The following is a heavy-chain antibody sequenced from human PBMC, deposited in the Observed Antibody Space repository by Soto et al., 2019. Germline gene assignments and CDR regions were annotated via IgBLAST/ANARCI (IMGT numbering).Heavy chain of an antibody. J-gene: IGHJ6*02. CDR2: IYSDGNT. CDR3: ARVPLFGYGMDV. D-gene: IGHD3-16*01. Sequence: GGSLRLSCAASGFSVSSNYMTWVRQAPGKGLEWVSVIYSDGNTDYADFVKGRFIISSDSSKNTLHLQMNSLRAEDTAVYYCARVPLFGYGMDVWGQGTTVTVSS. CDR1: GFSVSSNY. V-gene: IGHV3-53*01.